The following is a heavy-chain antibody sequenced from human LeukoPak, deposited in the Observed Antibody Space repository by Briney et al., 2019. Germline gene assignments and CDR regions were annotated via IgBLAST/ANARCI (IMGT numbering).Heavy chain of an antibody. CDR2: ISGDGGST. CDR1: GFTFSSYE. V-gene: IGHV3-43*02. Sequence: GGSLRLSCAASGFTFSSYEMNWVRQAPGKGLEWVSLISGDGGSTYYADSVKGRFTISRDNSKNSLYLQMNSLRTEDTALYYCAKDKYDILTGPFDYWGQGTLVTVSS. J-gene: IGHJ4*02. CDR3: AKDKYDILTGPFDY. D-gene: IGHD3-9*01.